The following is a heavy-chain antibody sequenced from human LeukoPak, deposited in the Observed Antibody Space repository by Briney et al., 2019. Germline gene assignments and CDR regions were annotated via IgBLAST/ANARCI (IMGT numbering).Heavy chain of an antibody. J-gene: IGHJ3*01. V-gene: IGHV1-58*02. CDR2: IVVGSGNT. CDR3: ARIRDGYNDAYDL. CDR1: GFTFTNSA. Sequence: SVKVSCKASGFTFTNSAMQWVRQARGQRLEWIGWIVVGSGNTKYAQKFQGRVTLTRDTSTSTVYMELSSLRSEDTAIYYCARIRDGYNDAYDLWGQGTVVTVPS. D-gene: IGHD5-24*01.